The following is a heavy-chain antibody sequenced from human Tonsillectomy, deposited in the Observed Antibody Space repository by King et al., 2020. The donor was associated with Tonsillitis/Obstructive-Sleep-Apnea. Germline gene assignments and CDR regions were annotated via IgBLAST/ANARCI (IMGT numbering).Heavy chain of an antibody. CDR3: TRDPFCGGDCYYGAFDI. Sequence: VQLVESGGGLVQPGGSLRLSCAASTFTFSDFWMTWVRQAPGKGLEWVANINQDGSETQYVDSVRGRFTISRDNAKNSLYLQMKSLRGEDTAVYYCTRDPFCGGDCYYGAFDIWGRGTMVTVSS. CDR1: TFTFSDFW. D-gene: IGHD2-21*01. J-gene: IGHJ3*02. CDR2: INQDGSET. V-gene: IGHV3-7*04.